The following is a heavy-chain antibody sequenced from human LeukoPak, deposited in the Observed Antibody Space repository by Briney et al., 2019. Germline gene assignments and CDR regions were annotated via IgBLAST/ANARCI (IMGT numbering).Heavy chain of an antibody. CDR1: GYSISSGYY. J-gene: IGHJ4*02. CDR3: ARGGRWLQPLDY. V-gene: IGHV4-61*01. D-gene: IGHD5-24*01. CDR2: IYYSGST. Sequence: SETLSLTCTVSGYSISSGYYWSWIRQPPGKGLEWIGYIYYSGSTNHNPSLKSRVTISVDTSKNQFSLKLSSVTAADTAVYYCARGGRWLQPLDYWGQGTLVTVSS.